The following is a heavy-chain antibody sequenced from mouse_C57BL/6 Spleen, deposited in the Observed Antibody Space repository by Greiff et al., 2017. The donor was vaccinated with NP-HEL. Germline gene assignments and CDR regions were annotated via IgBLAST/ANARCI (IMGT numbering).Heavy chain of an antibody. D-gene: IGHD1-1*01. CDR2: IYPGDGDT. CDR3: ARVVYYYGSNYAMDY. CDR1: GYAFSSYW. J-gene: IGHJ4*01. V-gene: IGHV1-80*01. Sequence: VQLQQSGAELVKPGASVKISCKASGYAFSSYWMNWVKQRPGKGLEWIGQIYPGDGDTNYNGKFKGKATLTADKSSSTAYMQLSSLTPEDSAVYFCARVVYYYGSNYAMDYWGQGTSVTVSS.